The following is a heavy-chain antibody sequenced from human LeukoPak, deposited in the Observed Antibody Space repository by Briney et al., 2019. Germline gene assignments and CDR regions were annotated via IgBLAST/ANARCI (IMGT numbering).Heavy chain of an antibody. CDR1: RDSISRGSYY. J-gene: IGHJ6*02. V-gene: IGHV4-61*01. Sequence: SETLSLTCTVSRDSISRGSYYWGWIRQPPGKGLEWIGYIYYSGSTNYNPSLKSRVTISVDTSKNQFSLKLSSVTAADTAVYYCARDFSSSWYGGMDVWGQGTTVTVSS. CDR3: ARDFSSSWYGGMDV. CDR2: IYYSGST. D-gene: IGHD6-13*01.